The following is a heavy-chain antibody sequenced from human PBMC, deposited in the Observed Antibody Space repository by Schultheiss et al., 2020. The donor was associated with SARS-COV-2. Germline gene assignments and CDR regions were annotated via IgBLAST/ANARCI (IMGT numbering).Heavy chain of an antibody. CDR2: IKQDGSEK. CDR1: GFTFSSYG. V-gene: IGHV3-7*03. J-gene: IGHJ6*02. Sequence: GGSLRLSCAASGFTFSSYGMHWVRQAPGRGLEWVANIKQDGSEKYYVDSVKGRFTFSRDNAKNSLYPQMNSLRVEDTAVYYCARVPEMATIMSRDYYGMDVWGQGTTVTVSS. CDR3: ARVPEMATIMSRDYYGMDV. D-gene: IGHD5-24*01.